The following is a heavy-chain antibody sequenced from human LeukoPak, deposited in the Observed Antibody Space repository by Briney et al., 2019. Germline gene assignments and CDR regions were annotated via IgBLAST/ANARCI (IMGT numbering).Heavy chain of an antibody. CDR2: IKQDGSEK. V-gene: IGHV3-7*01. Sequence: PGGSLRLSCEASGFTFNSHWMSWVRQAPGKGLEWVAIIKQDGSEKDYVDSVTGRFTISRDNAKNSLYLQMNSLRDEDTAVYYCARDTSAWRYGMDVWGQGTTVTVSS. CDR3: ARDTSAWRYGMDV. J-gene: IGHJ6*02. CDR1: GFTFNSHW. D-gene: IGHD6-19*01.